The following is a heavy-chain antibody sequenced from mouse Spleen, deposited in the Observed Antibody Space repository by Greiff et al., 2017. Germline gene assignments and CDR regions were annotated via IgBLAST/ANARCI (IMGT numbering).Heavy chain of an antibody. Sequence: VQLQQSGPGLVAPSQSLSITCTVSGFSLTSYGVHWVRQPPGKGLEWLGVIWAGGSTNYNSALMSRLSISKDNSKSQVFLKMNSLQTDDTAMYYCANHDYGSSYAMDYWGQGTSVTVSS. D-gene: IGHD1-1*01. CDR1: GFSLTSYG. V-gene: IGHV2-9*02. CDR2: IWAGGST. CDR3: ANHDYGSSYAMDY. J-gene: IGHJ4*01.